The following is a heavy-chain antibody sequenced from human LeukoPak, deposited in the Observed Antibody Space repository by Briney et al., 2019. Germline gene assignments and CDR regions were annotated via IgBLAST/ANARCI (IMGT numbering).Heavy chain of an antibody. V-gene: IGHV3-66*01. CDR2: NCSGGIT. CDR3: ARDPVYYYDSSGYFDY. CDR1: GFTVSSNY. Sequence: GGSLRLSCAASGFTVSSNYMSWVRQAPGKGLERVSVNCSGGITYYADSVKGRFTISRDNSKNTLYLQMNSLRAEDTAVYYCARDPVYYYDSSGYFDYWGQGTLVTVSS. J-gene: IGHJ4*02. D-gene: IGHD3-22*01.